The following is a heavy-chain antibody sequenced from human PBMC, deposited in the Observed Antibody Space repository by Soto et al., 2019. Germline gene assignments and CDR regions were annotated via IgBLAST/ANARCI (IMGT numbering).Heavy chain of an antibody. V-gene: IGHV3-23*01. J-gene: IGHJ5*02. D-gene: IGHD3-22*01. CDR2: ISGSGGST. CDR1: GFTFSSYA. CDR3: ARNSRAYYYDSSGYYYWFDP. Sequence: EVQLLESGGGLVQPGGSLRLSCAASGFTFSSYAMSWVRQAPGKGLEWVSAISGSGGSTYYADSVKGRFTISRDNSKNTLYLQMNSLRAEDTAVYYCARNSRAYYYDSSGYYYWFDPWGQGTLVTVSS.